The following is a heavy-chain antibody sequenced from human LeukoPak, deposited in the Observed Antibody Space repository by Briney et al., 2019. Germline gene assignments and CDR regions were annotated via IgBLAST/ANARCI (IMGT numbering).Heavy chain of an antibody. CDR2: ISYDGSNK. CDR1: GFTFSSYA. V-gene: IGHV3-30*04. Sequence: PGGSLRLSCAASGFTFSSYAMHWVRQAPGKGLEWVAVISYDGSNKYYADSVKGRFTISRDNSKDTLYLQMNSLRAEDTAVYYCATIPRGHIAAAGDYWGQGTLVTVSS. J-gene: IGHJ4*02. CDR3: ATIPRGHIAAAGDY. D-gene: IGHD6-13*01.